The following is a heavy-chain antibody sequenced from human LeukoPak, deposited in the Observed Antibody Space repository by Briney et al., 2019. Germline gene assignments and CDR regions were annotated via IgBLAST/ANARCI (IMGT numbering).Heavy chain of an antibody. CDR2: IRYDGSNK. D-gene: IGHD3-10*01. J-gene: IGHJ6*03. V-gene: IGHV3-30*02. Sequence: PGESLRLSCSASGFPFDTYAMSWVRQAPGKGLEWVAFIRYDGSNKYYADSVKGRFTISRDNSKNTLYLQMNSLRAEDTAVYYCAKAGAEGVWFGELLYPFLYYYYYMDVWGKGTTVTISS. CDR1: GFPFDTYA. CDR3: AKAGAEGVWFGELLYPFLYYYYYMDV.